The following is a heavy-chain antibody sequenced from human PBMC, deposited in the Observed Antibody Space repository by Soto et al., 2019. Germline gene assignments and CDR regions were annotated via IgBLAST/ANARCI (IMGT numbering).Heavy chain of an antibody. Sequence: SQTLSLTCAISGDSVSSTSVAWNWIRQSPSRGLEWLGRTYYKSKWYNDYAVSVKSRITINPDTSKNQFSLQLNSVTPDDAAVYFCSRGKLEQRPFFDYWGQGTLVTVSS. CDR3: SRGKLEQRPFFDY. CDR1: GDSVSSTSVA. D-gene: IGHD1-1*01. V-gene: IGHV6-1*01. CDR2: TYYKSKWYN. J-gene: IGHJ4*02.